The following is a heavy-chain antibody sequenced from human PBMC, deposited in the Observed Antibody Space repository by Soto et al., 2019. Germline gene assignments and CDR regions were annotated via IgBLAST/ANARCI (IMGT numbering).Heavy chain of an antibody. CDR2: IYYSGRT. Sequence: QLQLQESGPGLVKPSETLSLTCTVSGGSISSSSYYWGWIRQPPGKGLEWIGSIYYSGRTYYNPSLKSRVTISVDTSKNQFSLKLSSVTAADTAVYYCASLLRITIFGVVTGALGEIDYWGQGTLVTVSS. V-gene: IGHV4-39*01. D-gene: IGHD3-3*01. J-gene: IGHJ4*02. CDR3: ASLLRITIFGVVTGALGEIDY. CDR1: GGSISSSSYY.